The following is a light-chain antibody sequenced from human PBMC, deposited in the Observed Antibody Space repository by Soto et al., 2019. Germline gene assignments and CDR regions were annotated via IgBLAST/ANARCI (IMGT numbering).Light chain of an antibody. CDR2: GTS. CDR3: LLYDGGVRV. V-gene: IGLV7-43*01. Sequence: QAVVTQEPSLTVSPGGTVTLTCASSTGAVTSGNSPDWLQQKPGQAPRSLIYGTSNKYSWTPARFSGSLLGGKAALTLSGVQPEDEAEYYCLLYDGGVRVFGTGTKLTVL. J-gene: IGLJ1*01. CDR1: TGAVTSGNS.